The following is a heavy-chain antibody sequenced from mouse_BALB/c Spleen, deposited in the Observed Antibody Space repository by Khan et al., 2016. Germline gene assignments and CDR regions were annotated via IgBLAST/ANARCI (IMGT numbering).Heavy chain of an antibody. CDR3: ATGSDY. V-gene: IGHV3-2*02. CDR2: ISYSGST. CDR1: GYSITSDYA. J-gene: IGHJ2*01. D-gene: IGHD4-1*01. Sequence: EVQLQESGPGLVKPSQSLSLTCTVTGYSITSDYAWNWIRQFPGNKLEWMGYISYSGSTSYNPSLKSRISITRDTSKNQFFLQLNPVTTEDTATYYCATGSDYWGKGTTLTVSS.